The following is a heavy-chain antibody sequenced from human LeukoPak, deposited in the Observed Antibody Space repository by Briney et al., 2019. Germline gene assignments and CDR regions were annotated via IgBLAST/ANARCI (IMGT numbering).Heavy chain of an antibody. J-gene: IGHJ6*03. D-gene: IGHD2-2*01. CDR1: GFTFSSYP. CDR2: VSDDGNKK. CDR3: ARGQLLLEGYFYYMDV. Sequence: GGSLRLSCAASGFTFSSYPMHWVRQAPGEGLEWVAVVSDDGNKKFDADFLKGRFTISRDNSKNTLYLQMNSLRGEDTAVYYCARGQLLLEGYFYYMDVWGEGTTVAVS. V-gene: IGHV3-30-3*01.